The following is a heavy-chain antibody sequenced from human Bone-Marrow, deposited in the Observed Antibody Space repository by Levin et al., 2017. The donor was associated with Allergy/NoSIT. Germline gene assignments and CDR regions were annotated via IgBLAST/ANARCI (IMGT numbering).Heavy chain of an antibody. Sequence: SETLSLTCTVSGGSISSSTYYWNWIRQPAGKGLEWIGRIYFSGSTNYNPSLRSRVTISVDTSKNQFSLNLSSVTAADTAMYYCARLGICSGGDCRRQNDALDIWGQGTMVTVSS. CDR3: ARLGICSGGDCRRQNDALDI. CDR1: GGSISSSTYY. CDR2: IYFSGST. V-gene: IGHV4-61*02. J-gene: IGHJ3*02. D-gene: IGHD2-21*02.